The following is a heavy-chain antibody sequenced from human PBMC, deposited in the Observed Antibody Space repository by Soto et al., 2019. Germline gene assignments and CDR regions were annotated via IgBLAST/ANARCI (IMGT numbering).Heavy chain of an antibody. J-gene: IGHJ6*02. Sequence: EASVKFSCKASGYTFTGYYMHWVRQAPGQGLEWMGWINPNSGGTNYAQKFQGRVTMTRDTSISTAYMELSRLRSEDTAVYYCARGNMVRGVLWFSNSGDYYYYGMDVWGQGTTVTVSS. D-gene: IGHD3-10*01. CDR2: INPNSGGT. V-gene: IGHV1-2*02. CDR3: ARGNMVRGVLWFSNSGDYYYYGMDV. CDR1: GYTFTGYY.